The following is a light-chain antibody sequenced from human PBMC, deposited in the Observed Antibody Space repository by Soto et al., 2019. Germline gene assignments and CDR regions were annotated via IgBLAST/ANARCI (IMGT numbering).Light chain of an antibody. J-gene: IGLJ1*01. CDR1: SSDVGGYKY. CDR3: SSYAGINNLGV. V-gene: IGLV2-8*01. CDR2: EVN. Sequence: QSALTQPPSASGSPGQSVTISCTGTSSDVGGYKYVSWYQQHPGKAPKLMIFEVNMRTSGVPDRFSGSKSGNTASLTVSGLQAEDEADYYCSSYAGINNLGVFGTGTKVTVL.